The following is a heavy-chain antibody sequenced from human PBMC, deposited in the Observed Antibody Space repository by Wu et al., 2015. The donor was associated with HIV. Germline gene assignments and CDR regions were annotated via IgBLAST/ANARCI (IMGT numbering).Heavy chain of an antibody. V-gene: IGHV1-2*02. Sequence: QVQLVQSGAEVKKPGASVKVSCKASGYTFTGYYMHWVRQAPGQGLEWMGWINPNSGGTNYAQKFQGRVTITRDMSTSTAYMELSSLRSEDTAVYYCAAGPYYYENWFDPWGQGTLVTVSS. CDR2: INPNSGGT. CDR3: AAGPYYYENWFDP. J-gene: IGHJ5*02. D-gene: IGHD3-22*01. CDR1: GYTFTGYY.